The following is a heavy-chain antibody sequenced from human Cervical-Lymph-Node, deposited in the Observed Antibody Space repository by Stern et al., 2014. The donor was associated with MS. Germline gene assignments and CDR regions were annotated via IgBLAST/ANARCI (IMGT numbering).Heavy chain of an antibody. CDR1: GYTFSNYW. V-gene: IGHV3-74*01. D-gene: IGHD3-16*01. Sequence: EVQLVESGGGLVQPGGSLRLSCAGSGYTFSNYWMHWVRQAPGQGLVWVSRIDTDGSTTTYADSVKGRFTISRDNAKNTLYLQMNSLKAEDPAVYYCTRDIGGAAGFWGQGTLVTVSS. CDR2: IDTDGSTT. J-gene: IGHJ4*02. CDR3: TRDIGGAAGF.